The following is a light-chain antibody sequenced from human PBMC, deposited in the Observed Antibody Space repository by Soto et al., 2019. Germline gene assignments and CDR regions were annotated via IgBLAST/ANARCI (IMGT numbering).Light chain of an antibody. V-gene: IGLV2-11*01. CDR1: SSDVGGYNY. CDR3: FSYAGSSTLGV. J-gene: IGLJ2*01. Sequence: QSALTQPRSVSGSPGQSVTISCTGTSSDVGGYNYVSWYQHHPGKAPKLMIYDVSKRLSGVPDRFSGSKSGNTASLTISGLQAEDEADYHCFSYAGSSTLGVFGGGTKLTVL. CDR2: DVS.